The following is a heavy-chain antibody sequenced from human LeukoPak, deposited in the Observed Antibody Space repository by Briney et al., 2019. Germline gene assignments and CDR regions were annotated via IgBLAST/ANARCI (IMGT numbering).Heavy chain of an antibody. Sequence: PGGSLRLSCAASGLTFSSYSMNWVRQAPGKGLEWVSYISSSSSIISYADSAKGRFTISRDNAKNSLYLQMNRLRDEDTAVYCCARIFIAVAANWFDPWGQGTLVTVSS. CDR2: ISSSSSII. CDR1: GLTFSSYS. V-gene: IGHV3-48*02. J-gene: IGHJ5*02. CDR3: ARIFIAVAANWFDP. D-gene: IGHD6-19*01.